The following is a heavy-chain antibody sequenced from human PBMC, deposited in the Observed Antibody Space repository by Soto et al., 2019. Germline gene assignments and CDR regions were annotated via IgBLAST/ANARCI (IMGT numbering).Heavy chain of an antibody. D-gene: IGHD4-17*01. V-gene: IGHV1-2*04. J-gene: IGHJ4*02. CDR2: INPNSGGT. CDR1: GYTFTGYY. Sequence: ASVNVSCKASGYTFTGYYMHWVRQAPGQGLEWMGWINPNSGGTNYAQKFQGWVTMTRDTSISTAYMELSRLRSDDAAVYYCARNGDEYYFDYWGQGTLVTVSS. CDR3: ARNGDEYYFDY.